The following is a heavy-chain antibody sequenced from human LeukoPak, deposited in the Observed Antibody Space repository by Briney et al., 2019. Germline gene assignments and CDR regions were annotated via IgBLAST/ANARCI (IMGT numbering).Heavy chain of an antibody. CDR3: ARELGILGAFDI. CDR2: IIPIFGTA. J-gene: IGHJ3*02. D-gene: IGHD7-27*01. V-gene: IGHV1-69*05. Sequence: SVKVSCKASGGTFSSYAISWVRQAPGQGLEWMGGIIPIFGTANYAQKFQGRVTITTDESTSTAYMGLSSLRSEDTAVYSCARELGILGAFDIWGQGTMVTVSS. CDR1: GGTFSSYA.